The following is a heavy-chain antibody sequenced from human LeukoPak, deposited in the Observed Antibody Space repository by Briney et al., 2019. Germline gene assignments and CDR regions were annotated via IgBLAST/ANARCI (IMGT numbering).Heavy chain of an antibody. CDR1: GFTFSSYW. Sequence: PGGSLRLSCAASGFTFSSYWMHWVRQVPGKGLVWDSRINSDGSSTSYADSVKGRFTISRDNAKNTLYLQMDSLRAEDTAVYYCASVDSSSSSAPPDYWRQRTLVTVSS. CDR3: ASVDSSSSSAPPDY. CDR2: INSDGSST. J-gene: IGHJ4*02. V-gene: IGHV3-74*01. D-gene: IGHD6-6*01.